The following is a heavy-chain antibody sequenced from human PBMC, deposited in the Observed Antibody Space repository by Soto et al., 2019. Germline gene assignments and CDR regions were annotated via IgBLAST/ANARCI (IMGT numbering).Heavy chain of an antibody. V-gene: IGHV3-30*18. CDR2: ISQDGTNR. J-gene: IGHJ3*01. CDR1: GFTFSTYG. Sequence: QVQLVESGGGVVQPGRSLRLSCAASGFTFSTYGMHWVRQAPGKGLEWVAVISQDGTNRYYADSVKGRFTISRDNYKNMLFLQMDSVRTEDTAVFYCAKEWAAVAGTYVVDVWGQGTMVTVSS. D-gene: IGHD6-19*01. CDR3: AKEWAAVAGTYVVDV.